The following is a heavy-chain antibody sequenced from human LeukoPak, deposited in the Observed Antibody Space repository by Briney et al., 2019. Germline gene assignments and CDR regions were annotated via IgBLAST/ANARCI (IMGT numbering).Heavy chain of an antibody. D-gene: IGHD1-26*01. CDR2: VDRPAKSYAT. V-gene: IGHV3-73*01. CDR1: GFTLSDSA. J-gene: IGHJ5*02. CDR3: TKDSGTYNWLAP. Sequence: PGGSLKLSCEASGFTLSDSAIHWVRQASGKGLEWVGLVDRPAKSYATAYAASMGGRFTISRDDSKNAAYLQMDSLKTEDTALYYCTKDSGTYNWLAPWGQGTLVTVSS.